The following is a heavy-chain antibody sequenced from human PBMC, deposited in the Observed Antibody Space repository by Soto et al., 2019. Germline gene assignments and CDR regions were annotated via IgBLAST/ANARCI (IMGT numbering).Heavy chain of an antibody. CDR2: IYYSGST. CDR3: ARHFGSYWFDP. Sequence: PSETLSLTCTVSGGSISSGDYYRSWIRQPPGKGLEWIGYIYYSGSTNYNPSLKSRVTISVDTSKNQFSLKLSSVTAADTAVYYCARHFGSYWFDPWGQGTLVTVSS. D-gene: IGHD2-15*01. CDR1: GGSISSGDYY. J-gene: IGHJ5*02. V-gene: IGHV4-61*08.